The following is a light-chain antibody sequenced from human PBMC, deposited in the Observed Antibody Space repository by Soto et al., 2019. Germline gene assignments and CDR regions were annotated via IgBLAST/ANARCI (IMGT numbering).Light chain of an antibody. CDR1: QSVSSH. Sequence: EVVFTQSPATLSLSPGDRATLSCRASQSVSSHFAWYQQKSGQAPRLLIYDASKRATGIPARFSGSGSGTDFTLTISSLEPEDFAVYYCQQRSNWPTFGQGTRLENK. J-gene: IGKJ5*01. CDR3: QQRSNWPT. V-gene: IGKV3-11*01. CDR2: DAS.